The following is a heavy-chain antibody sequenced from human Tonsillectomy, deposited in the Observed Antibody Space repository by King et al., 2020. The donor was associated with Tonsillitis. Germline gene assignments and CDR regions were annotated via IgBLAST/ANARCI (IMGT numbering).Heavy chain of an antibody. V-gene: IGHV3-30-3*01. D-gene: IGHD3-10*01. CDR2: ISYDGDKQ. J-gene: IGHJ4*02. CDR1: GFAFSNFD. Sequence: QLVQSGGGAVRPGESLRLSCAASGFAFSNFDVHWVRQAPGKGLEWVAVISYDGDKQHYADSVRGRFTISRDNSKNTLLLQMNTLGSEDTAFYYCVRERVVGSGSRRYYHFDYWGQGTLVTVSS. CDR3: VRERVVGSGSRRYYHFDY.